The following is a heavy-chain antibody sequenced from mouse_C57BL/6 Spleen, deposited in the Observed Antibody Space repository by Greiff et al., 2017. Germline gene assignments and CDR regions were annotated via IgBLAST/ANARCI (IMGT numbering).Heavy chain of an antibody. J-gene: IGHJ2*01. CDR1: GYAFTNYL. Sequence: QVQLKQSGAELVRPGTSVKVSCKASGYAFTNYLIEWVKQRPGQGLEWIGVINPGSGGTNYNEKFKGKATLTADKSSSTAYMQLSSLTSEDSAVYFCASSYPYDYFDYWGQGTTLTVSS. CDR2: INPGSGGT. D-gene: IGHD1-1*01. V-gene: IGHV1-54*01. CDR3: ASSYPYDYFDY.